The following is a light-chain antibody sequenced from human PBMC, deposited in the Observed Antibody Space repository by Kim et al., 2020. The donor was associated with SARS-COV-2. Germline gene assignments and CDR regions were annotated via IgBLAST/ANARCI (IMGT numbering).Light chain of an antibody. V-gene: IGLV2-11*01. Sequence: PGQPVTISCTRTSSAVVVYSYVSWYQRHPGKAPMLMIYGVSRRPSGVPDRVSGSKSGNTASLTISGLQAEDEADYYCCSYAGSYTVFGGGTQLTVL. CDR1: SSAVVVYSY. J-gene: IGLJ2*01. CDR3: CSYAGSYTV. CDR2: GVS.